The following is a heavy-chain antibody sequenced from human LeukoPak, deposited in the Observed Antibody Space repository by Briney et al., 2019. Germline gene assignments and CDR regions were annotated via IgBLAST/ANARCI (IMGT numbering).Heavy chain of an antibody. CDR3: AREGLGSLIDY. D-gene: IGHD3-10*01. CDR1: GGSVRSGDYY. J-gene: IGHJ4*02. V-gene: IGHV4-30-4*01. Sequence: SQTLSLTCTVSGGSVRSGDYYWSWIRQPPGKGLEWIGHIYYGGNTYHNPSLKSRVTISVDTSKNQFSLKLSSVTAADTAVYFCAREGLGSLIDYWGQGTLVTVSS. CDR2: IYYGGNT.